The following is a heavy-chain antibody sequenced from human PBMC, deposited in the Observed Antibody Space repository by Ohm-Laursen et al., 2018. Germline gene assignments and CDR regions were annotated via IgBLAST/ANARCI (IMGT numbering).Heavy chain of an antibody. J-gene: IGHJ6*02. D-gene: IGHD2-15*01. CDR2: IKQDESEK. V-gene: IGHV3-7*01. CDR1: GFIFRNFG. Sequence: GSLRLSCTASGFIFRNFGMHWVRQAPGKGLEWVANIKQDESEKLYLDSVKGRFTVSRNNPKNSLFLEMNRLRVEDTGVYYCARDFRREYCSGGSCYNGLDVWGQGTTVTVSS. CDR3: ARDFRREYCSGGSCYNGLDV.